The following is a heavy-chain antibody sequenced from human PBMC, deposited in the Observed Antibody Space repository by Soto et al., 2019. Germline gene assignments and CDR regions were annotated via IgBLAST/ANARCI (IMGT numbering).Heavy chain of an antibody. D-gene: IGHD2-8*01. CDR3: TAGKLYPSLDFDY. V-gene: IGHV1-18*04. Sequence: VASVKVSCKASGYTFTTYCITWVRQAPGQGLEWMGWISAYNVNTNYAQKLQGRVTMTTDTSTSTAYMELRSLRSDDTAVYYCTAGKLYPSLDFDYWGQGTLVTVSS. CDR1: GYTFTTYC. CDR2: ISAYNVNT. J-gene: IGHJ4*02.